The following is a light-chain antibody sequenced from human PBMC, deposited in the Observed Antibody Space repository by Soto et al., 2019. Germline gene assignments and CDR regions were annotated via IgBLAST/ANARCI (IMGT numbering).Light chain of an antibody. J-gene: IGKJ3*01. Sequence: DFQVTQSPSSLSASVGDRVTITCRASHDISSSLAWYQQKPGKAPRLLIYDASSLQRGVPSRFSGSGSGTDFSLTISSLQPEEFATYYCHQPNSFPFTFGPGTKVDIK. CDR1: HDISSS. CDR2: DAS. V-gene: IGKV1-12*01. CDR3: HQPNSFPFT.